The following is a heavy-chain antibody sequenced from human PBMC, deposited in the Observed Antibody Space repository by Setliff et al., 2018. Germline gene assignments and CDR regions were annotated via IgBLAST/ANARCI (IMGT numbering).Heavy chain of an antibody. Sequence: SETLSLTCAVYGGSFNSYYWSWIRQPPGKGLEWIGEINQSGSTNYNPSFKSRVTMSVDTSKNQFSLKLSSVTAADTAVYYCARGLSYYDNSGYLLAPYAFDIWGQGTMVTVSS. CDR1: GGSFNSYY. D-gene: IGHD3-22*01. CDR2: INQSGST. V-gene: IGHV4-34*01. CDR3: ARGLSYYDNSGYLLAPYAFDI. J-gene: IGHJ3*02.